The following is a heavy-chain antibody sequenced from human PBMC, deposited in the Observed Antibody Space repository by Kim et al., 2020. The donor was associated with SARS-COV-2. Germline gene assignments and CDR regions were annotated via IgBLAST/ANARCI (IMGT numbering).Heavy chain of an antibody. J-gene: IGHJ3*02. CDR3: ATANYYDSSGVNAFDI. Sequence: FQGRVTMTEDTSTDTAYMELSSLRSEDTAVYYCATANYYDSSGVNAFDIWGQGTMVTVSS. V-gene: IGHV1-24*01. D-gene: IGHD3-22*01.